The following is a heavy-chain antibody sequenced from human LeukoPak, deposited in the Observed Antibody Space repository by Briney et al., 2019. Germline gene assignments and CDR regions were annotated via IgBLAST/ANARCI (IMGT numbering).Heavy chain of an antibody. CDR2: IKSKTDGGTT. V-gene: IGHV3-15*01. Sequence: SGGSLRLSCAASGFTFSNYEMNWVRQAPGKGLEWVGRIKSKTDGGTTDYAAPVKGRFTISRDDSKNTLYLQMNSLKTEDTAVYYCTTDSPGRQQLVKKGYWGQGTLVTVSS. D-gene: IGHD6-13*01. J-gene: IGHJ4*02. CDR1: GFTFSNYE. CDR3: TTDSPGRQQLVKKGY.